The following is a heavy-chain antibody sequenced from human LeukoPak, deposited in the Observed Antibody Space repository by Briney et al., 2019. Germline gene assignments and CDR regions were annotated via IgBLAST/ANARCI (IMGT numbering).Heavy chain of an antibody. CDR2: INPSGGST. CDR1: GYTFTSYY. V-gene: IGHV1-46*01. D-gene: IGHD2-2*01. J-gene: IGHJ4*02. Sequence: GASVKVSCKASGYTFTSYYMHWVRQAPGQGLEWMGIINPSGGSTSYAQKFQGRVTMTRDTSTSTVYMELSSLRSEDTAVYYCARGGEDIVVVPAAILGYWGQGTLVTVSS. CDR3: ARGGEDIVVVPAAILGY.